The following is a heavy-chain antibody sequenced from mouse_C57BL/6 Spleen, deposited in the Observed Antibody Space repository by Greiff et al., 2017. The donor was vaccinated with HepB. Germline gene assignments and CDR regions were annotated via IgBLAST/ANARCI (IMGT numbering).Heavy chain of an antibody. V-gene: IGHV1-64*01. CDR3: ASYIYYGNYGGY. CDR1: GYTFTSYW. CDR2: IHPNSGST. D-gene: IGHD2-1*01. J-gene: IGHJ2*01. Sequence: VQLQQSGAELVKPGASVKLSCKASGYTFTSYWMHWVKQRPGQGLEWIGMIHPNSGSTNYNEKFKSKATLTVDKSSSTAYMQLSSLTSEDSAVYYCASYIYYGNYGGYWGQGTTLTVSS.